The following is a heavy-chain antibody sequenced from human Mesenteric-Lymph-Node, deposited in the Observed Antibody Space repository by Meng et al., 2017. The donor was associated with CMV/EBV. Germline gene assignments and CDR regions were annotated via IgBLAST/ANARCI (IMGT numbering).Heavy chain of an antibody. J-gene: IGHJ4*02. Sequence: YGGSVSGYYWSWIRQPPGKGLEWIGEINHSGSTNYNPSLKSRVTISVDTSKNQFSLKLSSVTAADTAVYYCARVLYCSSTSCPDGDYWGQGTLVTVSS. CDR2: INHSGST. D-gene: IGHD2-2*01. V-gene: IGHV4-34*01. CDR3: ARVLYCSSTSCPDGDY. CDR1: GGSVSGYY.